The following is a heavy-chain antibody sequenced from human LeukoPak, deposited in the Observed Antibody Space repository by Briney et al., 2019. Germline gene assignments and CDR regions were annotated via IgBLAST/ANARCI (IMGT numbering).Heavy chain of an antibody. J-gene: IGHJ4*02. V-gene: IGHV1-2*02. Sequence: ASVKVSCKASGYTFTGYYMHWVRQAPGQGLEWMGWINPNSGGTNYAQMFQGRVTMTRDTSISTAYMELSRLRSDDTAVYYCARDRTRTGYSSGWYHDYWGQGTLVTVSS. CDR3: ARDRTRTGYSSGWYHDY. CDR1: GYTFTGYY. CDR2: INPNSGGT. D-gene: IGHD6-19*01.